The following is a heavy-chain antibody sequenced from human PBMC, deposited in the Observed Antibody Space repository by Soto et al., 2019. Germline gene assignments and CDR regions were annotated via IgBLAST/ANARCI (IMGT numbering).Heavy chain of an antibody. CDR3: ARGIHERYCSGGSCYRVDY. CDR1: GYTFTSYD. D-gene: IGHD2-15*01. J-gene: IGHJ4*02. CDR2: MNPNSGNT. V-gene: IGHV1-8*01. Sequence: ASVKVSCKASGYTFTSYDINWVRQATGQGLEWMGWMNPNSGNTGYAQKFQGRVTMTRNTSISTAYMELSSLRSEDTAVYYCARGIHERYCSGGSCYRVDYWGQGTLVTVSS.